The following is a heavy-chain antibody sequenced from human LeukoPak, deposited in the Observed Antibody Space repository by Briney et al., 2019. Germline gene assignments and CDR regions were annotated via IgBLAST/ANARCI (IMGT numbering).Heavy chain of an antibody. D-gene: IGHD3-10*01. Sequence: SETLSLTCTVSGGSISPYFWSWFRQPPGKGLEWIGYISYTGSTIYSPSLKSRVTISVDTSKNQFSLQWTSVTAADTAVYYCARDDYRGVTNFDPWGQGTLVTVSS. CDR3: ARDDYRGVTNFDP. CDR1: GGSISPYF. J-gene: IGHJ5*02. V-gene: IGHV4-59*01. CDR2: ISYTGST.